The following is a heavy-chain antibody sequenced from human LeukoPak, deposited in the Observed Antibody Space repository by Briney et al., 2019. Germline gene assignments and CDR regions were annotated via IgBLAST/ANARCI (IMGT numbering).Heavy chain of an antibody. D-gene: IGHD3-3*01. Sequence: GGSLRLSCAASGVTFSSYGMHWVRQAPGKGLEWVAFIRYDGSNKYYADSVKGRFTISRDNSKNTLYLQMNSLRAEDTAVYYCAKSILRFLEWCFDYWGQGTLVTVSS. CDR1: GVTFSSYG. CDR2: IRYDGSNK. CDR3: AKSILRFLEWCFDY. J-gene: IGHJ4*02. V-gene: IGHV3-30*02.